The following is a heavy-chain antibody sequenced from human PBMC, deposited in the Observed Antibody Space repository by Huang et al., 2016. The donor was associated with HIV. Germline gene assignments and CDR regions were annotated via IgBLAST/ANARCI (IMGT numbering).Heavy chain of an antibody. Sequence: EVQLVESGGGLAQPGGSLRLSCAVSGFTFSSRTMNWVRQAPGKGLEWGSYISSSGGPMFSADAVKGRFTISRDNAKNSLYLQKNSLRAEDTAVYFCARFGSYYYGSGSYLDAFDIWGQGTMVTVSS. CDR2: ISSSGGPM. J-gene: IGHJ3*02. CDR1: GFTFSSRT. CDR3: ARFGSYYYGSGSYLDAFDI. D-gene: IGHD3-10*01. V-gene: IGHV3-48*01.